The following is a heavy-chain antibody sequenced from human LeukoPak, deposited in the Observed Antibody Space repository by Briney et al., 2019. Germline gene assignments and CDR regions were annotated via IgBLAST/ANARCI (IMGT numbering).Heavy chain of an antibody. Sequence: PGGSLRLSCAASGSTFSSYWMSWVRQAPGKGLEWVANIKEDGSEKYYVDSVKGRFTISRDNAKNSLYLQMNSLRAEDTAMYYCARDYGGNSVYWGQGTLVTVSS. CDR3: ARDYGGNSVY. V-gene: IGHV3-7*01. CDR1: GSTFSSYW. D-gene: IGHD4-23*01. J-gene: IGHJ4*02. CDR2: IKEDGSEK.